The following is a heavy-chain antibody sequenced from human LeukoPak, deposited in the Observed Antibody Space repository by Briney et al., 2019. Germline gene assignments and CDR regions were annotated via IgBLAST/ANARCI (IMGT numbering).Heavy chain of an antibody. CDR2: INHSGGT. V-gene: IGHV4-34*01. CDR3: ARGSSYYYGSGSYYKPYYYYYMDV. Sequence: SETLSLTCAVYGGSFSGYYWSWIRQPPGKGLEWIGEINHSGGTNYNPSLKSRVTISVDTSKNQFSLKLSSVTAADTAVYYYARGSSYYYGSGSYYKPYYYYYMDVWGKGTTVTVSS. CDR1: GGSFSGYY. J-gene: IGHJ6*03. D-gene: IGHD3-10*01.